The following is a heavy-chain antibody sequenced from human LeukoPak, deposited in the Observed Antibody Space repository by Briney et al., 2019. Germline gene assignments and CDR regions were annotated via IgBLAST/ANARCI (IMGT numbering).Heavy chain of an antibody. Sequence: ASLKVSCKASGYTFSSYGISWVRQAPGQGLEWMGWISAYNGNTNFAQKFQGRATMTTDTSTSTAYMELRRLRSDDTAVYYCARDQGIYNYRIIDSWGQGTLVTVSS. J-gene: IGHJ4*02. CDR3: ARDQGIYNYRIIDS. CDR1: GYTFSSYG. D-gene: IGHD5-18*01. CDR2: ISAYNGNT. V-gene: IGHV1-18*01.